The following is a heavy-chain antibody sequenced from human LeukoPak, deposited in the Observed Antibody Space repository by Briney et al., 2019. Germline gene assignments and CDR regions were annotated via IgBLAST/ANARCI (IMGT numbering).Heavy chain of an antibody. V-gene: IGHV4-59*01. D-gene: IGHD6-13*01. CDR3: ARGVAVGSSWQTEGI. CDR1: GGSLSSYY. Sequence: SETLSLTCTVSGGSLSSYYWSWLRQPPRKGLEWIGYIYYSGSTNYNPSLRSRVAISVDTSKNQFSLKLSSVTAADTAVYYCARGVAVGSSWQTEGIWGQGTMVTVSS. J-gene: IGHJ3*02. CDR2: IYYSGST.